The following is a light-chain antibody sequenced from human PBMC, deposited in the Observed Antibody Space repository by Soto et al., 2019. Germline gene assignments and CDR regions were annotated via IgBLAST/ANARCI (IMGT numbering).Light chain of an antibody. J-gene: IGKJ1*01. Sequence: LVMTQSPASLSVSPGERVTLSCRASQSISSNLAWYQYIVGQAPRLLIYSASTRATGIPARFSGSGSGTEFTLTISSLQSEDYAVYYCQQYNTWPPWTFGQGTKV. CDR1: QSISSN. CDR2: SAS. CDR3: QQYNTWPPWT. V-gene: IGKV3-15*01.